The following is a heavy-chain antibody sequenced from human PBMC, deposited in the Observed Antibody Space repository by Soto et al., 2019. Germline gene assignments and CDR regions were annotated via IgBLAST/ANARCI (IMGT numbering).Heavy chain of an antibody. J-gene: IGHJ4*02. Sequence: GGSLRLSCAASGLTFRSYWMHWVRQAPGKGLVWVSRINTDGSVAMYADSVKGRLTISRDNARNLLYLQMNSLRAEDTAVYYCAAGSSNTYYYFDYWGQGTPVTVSS. D-gene: IGHD2-2*01. CDR3: AAGSSNTYYYFDY. V-gene: IGHV3-74*03. CDR2: INTDGSVA. CDR1: GLTFRSYW.